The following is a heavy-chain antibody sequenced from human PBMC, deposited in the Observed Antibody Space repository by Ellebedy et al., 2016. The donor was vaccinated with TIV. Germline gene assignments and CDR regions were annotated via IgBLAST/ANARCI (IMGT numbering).Heavy chain of an antibody. J-gene: IGHJ4*02. CDR1: GGSITGYS. CDR3: ATVSYNRPGSIIGHFFDF. D-gene: IGHD3-10*01. V-gene: IGHV4-59*01. Sequence: SETLSLTXTVSGGSITGYSWSWIRQPPGKGLEWILFISHSGHTEYNPSLKSRVTISVDASKNQFSLNLSSVTAADTAVYYCATVSYNRPGSIIGHFFDFWGQGTLVTVSS. CDR2: ISHSGHT.